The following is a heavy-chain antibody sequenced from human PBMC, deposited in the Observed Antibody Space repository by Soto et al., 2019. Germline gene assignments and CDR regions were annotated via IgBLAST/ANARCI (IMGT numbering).Heavy chain of an antibody. CDR1: GGSINNNYYY. Sequence: SETLSLTCTVSGGSINNNYYYWGWVRQPPGKGLEWIGSIYYSGSTYYSPSLKSRVTISVDTSKNQFSLKLSSVTAADTAVYYCARRERAAGTDWWFDPWGQGTLVTVSS. J-gene: IGHJ5*02. D-gene: IGHD6-13*01. CDR2: IYYSGST. CDR3: ARRERAAGTDWWFDP. V-gene: IGHV4-39*01.